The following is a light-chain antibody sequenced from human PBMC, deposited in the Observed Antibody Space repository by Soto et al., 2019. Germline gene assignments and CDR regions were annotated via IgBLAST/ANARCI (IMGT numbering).Light chain of an antibody. CDR2: DAF. CDR1: QSINTW. Sequence: DIQMTQSPSTLYASVGDRVTITCRASQSINTWLAWYQQRPGKAPKLLIFDAFSLESGVPSRFSGSGSGTEFTLTISSLQPDDFATYYCQQYNTRTFGQGTKVETK. CDR3: QQYNTRT. J-gene: IGKJ1*01. V-gene: IGKV1-5*01.